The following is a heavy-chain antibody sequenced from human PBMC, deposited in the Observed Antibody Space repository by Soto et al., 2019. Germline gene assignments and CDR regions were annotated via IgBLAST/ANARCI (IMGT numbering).Heavy chain of an antibody. CDR3: ARGRSNRGGYSPVFDS. J-gene: IGHJ4*02. CDR1: GFTFSSYA. CDR2: ISGNGGNT. V-gene: IGHV3-64*01. D-gene: IGHD2-15*01. Sequence: EVQLVESGGGLVQPGGSLRLSCAASGFTFSSYAMHWVRQAPGKGLEFVSAISGNGGNTHYANSVRGRFTISRANSKNTLYLQMGGLRGDDMAVYYCARGRSNRGGYSPVFDSWGQGTLVTVSS.